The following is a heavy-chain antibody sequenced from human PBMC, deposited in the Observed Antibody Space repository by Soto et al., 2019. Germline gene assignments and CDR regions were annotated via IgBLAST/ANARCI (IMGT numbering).Heavy chain of an antibody. D-gene: IGHD3-22*01. Sequence: QVQLQESGPGLVKPSQTLSLTCTVSGDSISSGGYCWSWIRQHPGKGLEWIGYISNSGNTYYNPSVKSRLTISVDTSKNQFSLKLTSVTAADTAVYYCARDGGGGYYFDSSGYLDYWGQGTLVTVSS. CDR3: ARDGGGGYYFDSSGYLDY. CDR2: ISNSGNT. V-gene: IGHV4-31*03. J-gene: IGHJ4*02. CDR1: GDSISSGGYC.